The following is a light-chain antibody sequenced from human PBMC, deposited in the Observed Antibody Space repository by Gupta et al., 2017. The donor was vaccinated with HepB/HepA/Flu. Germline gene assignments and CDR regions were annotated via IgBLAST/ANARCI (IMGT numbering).Light chain of an antibody. CDR1: SSDVGGYNY. CDR3: CSYAGSYTYVV. J-gene: IGLJ2*01. V-gene: IGLV2-11*01. CDR2: DVS. Sequence: QSALTQPRSVSGSPGQSVTISCTGTSSDVGGYNYVSWYQQHPGKAPKLMIYDVSKRPSGVPDRFSGSKSGNTASLTISGPQAEDEAGYYCCSYAGSYTYVVFGGGTKLTVL.